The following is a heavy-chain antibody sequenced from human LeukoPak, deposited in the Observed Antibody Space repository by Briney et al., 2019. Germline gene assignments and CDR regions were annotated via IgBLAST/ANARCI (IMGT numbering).Heavy chain of an antibody. Sequence: SGGSLRLSCAASGFTVSSNYMSWVRQAPGKGLEWVSVIYSGGSTYYADSVKGRFTISRDNSKNTLYLQMNSLRAEDTAVYYCASLPRAGNDAFDIWGQGTMVTVSS. CDR1: GFTVSSNY. V-gene: IGHV3-66*01. D-gene: IGHD4-23*01. J-gene: IGHJ3*02. CDR3: ASLPRAGNDAFDI. CDR2: IYSGGST.